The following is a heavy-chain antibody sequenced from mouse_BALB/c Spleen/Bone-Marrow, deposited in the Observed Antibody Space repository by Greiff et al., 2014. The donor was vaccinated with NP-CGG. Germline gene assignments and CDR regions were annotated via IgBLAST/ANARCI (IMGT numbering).Heavy chain of an antibody. Sequence: EVQVVESGGGLVQTGGSRKLSCAASGFTFSSFGMHWVRQAPEKGLEWVAYISSGSSTIYYADTVKGRFTISRDNPKNTLFLQMTSLRSEDTAMYYCARSSYGYDRQAYFFDYWGQGTTLTVSS. D-gene: IGHD2-2*01. CDR3: ARSSYGYDRQAYFFDY. CDR1: GFTFSSFG. V-gene: IGHV5-17*02. J-gene: IGHJ2*01. CDR2: ISSGSSTI.